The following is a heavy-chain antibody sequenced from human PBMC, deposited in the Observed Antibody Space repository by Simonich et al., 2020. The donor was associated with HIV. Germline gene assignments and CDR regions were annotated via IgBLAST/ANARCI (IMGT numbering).Heavy chain of an antibody. J-gene: IGHJ4*02. Sequence: QVQLQQWGAGLLKPSETLSLTCAVYGGSFSGYYWSWIRQPPGKGLEWNWEINHSGSTNYNPSLKSRVTISVDTSKNQFSLKLSSVTAADTAVYYCARGFYQRLYYFDYWGQGTLVTVSS. CDR2: INHSGST. V-gene: IGHV4-34*01. CDR3: ARGFYQRLYYFDY. D-gene: IGHD2-2*01. CDR1: GGSFSGYY.